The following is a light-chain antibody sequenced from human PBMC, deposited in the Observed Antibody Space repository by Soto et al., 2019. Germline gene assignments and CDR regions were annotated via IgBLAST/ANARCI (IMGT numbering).Light chain of an antibody. J-gene: IGKJ1*01. CDR2: GAS. Sequence: EIVMTESPATLSVSPGERATLSCRASQSVSTNLAWYQQKPGQGPRLLIYGASTRATSIPARFSGSGSGTEFTLTISSLQSEDFAVYYCQQYNNWPPWTFGQGTKVDIK. CDR3: QQYNNWPPWT. CDR1: QSVSTN. V-gene: IGKV3-15*01.